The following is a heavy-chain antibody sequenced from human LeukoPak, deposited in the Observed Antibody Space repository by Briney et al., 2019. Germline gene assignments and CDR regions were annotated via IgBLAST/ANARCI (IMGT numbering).Heavy chain of an antibody. CDR1: GFTLSSHW. Sequence: GGSLRLSCAASGFTLSSHWMHWVRQPPGRGLVWVSRINGDGRTTSYADSVKGRFTISKDNAKNTMYLQINSLRAEDTAVYYCATDYGDSPYYYYGMDVWGQGTTVTVSS. CDR2: INGDGRTT. J-gene: IGHJ6*02. CDR3: ATDYGDSPYYYYGMDV. V-gene: IGHV3-74*01. D-gene: IGHD4-17*01.